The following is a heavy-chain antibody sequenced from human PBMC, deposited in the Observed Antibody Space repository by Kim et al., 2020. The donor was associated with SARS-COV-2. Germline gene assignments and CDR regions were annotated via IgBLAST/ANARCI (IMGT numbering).Heavy chain of an antibody. V-gene: IGHV1-8*01. J-gene: IGHJ4*02. Sequence: GIAQKSKGKATRTRNTSIRTAYMELSSLRSEDTAVYYCARGAGELNFDYWGQGTLVTVSS. CDR3: ARGAGELNFDY. D-gene: IGHD1-26*01.